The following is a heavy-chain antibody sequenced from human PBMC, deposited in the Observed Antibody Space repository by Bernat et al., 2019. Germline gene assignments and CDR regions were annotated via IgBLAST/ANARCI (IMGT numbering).Heavy chain of an antibody. D-gene: IGHD5-24*01. CDR1: GFTFSHYG. CDR3: ATDGPHRDIDH. CDR2: IWNDGSNT. J-gene: IGHJ4*01. Sequence: QVQLVESGGGVVQPGRSLRLSCAASGFTFSHYGMHWVRQAPGRGLEWVAFIWNDGSNTDYADSVKGRFTISRDSSKNTVYLQMNSLRVEDTAVYYCATDGPHRDIDHWGQEPWSPSP. V-gene: IGHV3-33*03.